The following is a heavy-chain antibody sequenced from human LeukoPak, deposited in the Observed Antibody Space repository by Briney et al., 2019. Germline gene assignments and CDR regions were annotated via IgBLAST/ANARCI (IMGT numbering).Heavy chain of an antibody. CDR1: GGSISSYY. CDR2: IYTSGST. CDR3: ASGYYYFDN. D-gene: IGHD3-22*01. J-gene: IGHJ4*02. V-gene: IGHV4-4*09. Sequence: SETLSLICTVSGGSISSYYCSWIRQPPGKGLEWIGYIYTSGSTNYNPSLKSRVTVSVDTSKNQFSLKLTSVTAADTAVYYCASGYYYFDNWGQGTLVTVSS.